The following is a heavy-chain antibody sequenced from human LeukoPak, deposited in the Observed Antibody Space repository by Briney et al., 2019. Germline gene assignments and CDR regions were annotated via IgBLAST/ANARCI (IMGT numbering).Heavy chain of an antibody. V-gene: IGHV3-23*01. Sequence: GGSLRLSCAASGFTFSSYAMSWVRQAPGKGLEWVSAISGSGGSTYYADSVKGRFTISRDNSKNSLYLQMNSLRAEDTAVYYCAKNLHDFWSGYTFDDWGQGTLVTVSS. J-gene: IGHJ4*02. CDR3: AKNLHDFWSGYTFDD. D-gene: IGHD3-3*01. CDR2: ISGSGGST. CDR1: GFTFSSYA.